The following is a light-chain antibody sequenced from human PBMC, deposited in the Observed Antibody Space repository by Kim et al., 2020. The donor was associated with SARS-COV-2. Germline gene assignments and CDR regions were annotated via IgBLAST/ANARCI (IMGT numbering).Light chain of an antibody. J-gene: IGLJ2*01. CDR3: SSYTTSSTVV. V-gene: IGLV2-14*03. CDR2: DVS. CDR1: SSDVGIYNY. Sequence: GQSITIHCPGTSSDVGIYNYVSWYQQHPGKAPKLMIYDVSNRPSGVSNRFSGSKSGNTASLTISGLQAEDEADYYCSSYTTSSTVVFGAGTQLTVL.